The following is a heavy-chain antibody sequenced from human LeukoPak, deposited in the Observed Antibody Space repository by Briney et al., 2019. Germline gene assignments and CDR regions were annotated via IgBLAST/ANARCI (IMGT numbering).Heavy chain of an antibody. CDR3: ARRRGGWGNSALFDY. CDR1: GASISTYY. CDR2: IYYSGST. Sequence: PSETLSLTCTVSGASISTYYWNWIRQPPGKGLEWIGYIYYSGSTNYNPSLKSRVTISVDTSKNQFSLKLSSVTAADTAVYYCARRRGGWGNSALFDYWGQGTLVTVSS. J-gene: IGHJ4*02. V-gene: IGHV4-59*08. D-gene: IGHD4-23*01.